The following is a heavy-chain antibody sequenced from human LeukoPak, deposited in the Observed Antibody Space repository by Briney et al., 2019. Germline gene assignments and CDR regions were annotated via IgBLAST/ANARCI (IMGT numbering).Heavy chain of an antibody. CDR1: GGSISSSSYY. Sequence: SETLSLTCTVSGGSISSSSYYWSWIRQPPGKGVEWSGYIYYSGSTNYNPSLKSRVTISVDTSKNQFSLRLSSVTAADTAVYYCARVTGYMIEDYFDYWGQGTLVTVSS. D-gene: IGHD3-22*01. CDR2: IYYSGST. V-gene: IGHV4-61*01. CDR3: ARVTGYMIEDYFDY. J-gene: IGHJ4*02.